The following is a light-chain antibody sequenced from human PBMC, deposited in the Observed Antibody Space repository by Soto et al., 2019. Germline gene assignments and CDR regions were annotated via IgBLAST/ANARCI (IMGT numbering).Light chain of an antibody. CDR2: GAS. V-gene: IGKV3-20*01. CDR1: QTVGNNY. CDR3: RQSATSPRT. Sequence: EIGMTQSPGTLSLSPGQRATLSCRASQTVGNNYLDWYQQKPGQAPRLLIYGASSRATVIPGKFSGSGSGTDFPLTISRLEPEDYAVYYCRQSATSPRTFGQGTKKEIK. J-gene: IGKJ1*01.